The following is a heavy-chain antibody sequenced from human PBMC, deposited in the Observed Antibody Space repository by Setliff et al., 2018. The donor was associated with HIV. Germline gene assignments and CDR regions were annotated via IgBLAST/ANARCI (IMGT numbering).Heavy chain of an antibody. Sequence: GGSLRLSCAASGLTLSKYAMTWVRQVPGKGLEWVAAISGSATTTNYADSVKGRFTISRGNSRNTVSLQMNSLRVEDSAIFYCAKGVGHNFYFMDVWGKGITVTVSS. J-gene: IGHJ6*03. D-gene: IGHD3-10*01. CDR1: GLTLSKYA. CDR2: ISGSATTT. CDR3: AKGVGHNFYFMDV. V-gene: IGHV3-23*01.